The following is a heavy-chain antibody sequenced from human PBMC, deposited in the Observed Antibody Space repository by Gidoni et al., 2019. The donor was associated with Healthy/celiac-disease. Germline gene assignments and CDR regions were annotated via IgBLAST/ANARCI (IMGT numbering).Heavy chain of an antibody. D-gene: IGHD3-9*01. Sequence: EVQLVESGGGLVQPGGSLRLSCAASGFTFSSYCMSWVRQAPGKGLEWVANIKQDGSEKYYVDSVKGRFTISRDNAKNSLYLQMNSLRAEDTAVYYCARDRYILTGPYYYYYGMDVWGQGTTVTVSS. CDR3: ARDRYILTGPYYYYYGMDV. J-gene: IGHJ6*02. CDR1: GFTFSSYC. CDR2: IKQDGSEK. V-gene: IGHV3-7*01.